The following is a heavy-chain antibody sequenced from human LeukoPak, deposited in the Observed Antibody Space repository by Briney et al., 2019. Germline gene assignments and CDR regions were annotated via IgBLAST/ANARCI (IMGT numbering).Heavy chain of an antibody. V-gene: IGHV3-9*01. CDR1: GLTFDDYA. J-gene: IGHJ3*02. CDR2: ISWNSGSI. Sequence: GGSLRLSCAASGLTFDDYAMHWVRHAPGKGLEWVSGISWNSGSIGHPDPAKARITSSRDNAKNSLHLQMNSLRAEDTALYYCAKDTLPSGNDAFDIWGQGTMVTVSS. CDR3: AKDTLPSGNDAFDI. D-gene: IGHD2-15*01.